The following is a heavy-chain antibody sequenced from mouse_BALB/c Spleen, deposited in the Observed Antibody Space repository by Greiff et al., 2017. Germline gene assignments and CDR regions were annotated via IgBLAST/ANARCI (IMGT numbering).Heavy chain of an antibody. CDR2: IYPGSGNT. D-gene: IGHD1-1*01. CDR3: TRSDYGRMDY. V-gene: IGHV1-77*01. CDR1: GYTFTDYY. Sequence: VMLVESGAELARPGASVKLSCKASGYTFTDYYINWVKQRTGQGLEWIGEIYPGSGNTYYNEKFKSKATLTVDTSSSTAYMQLSSLTSEDSAVYYCTRSDYGRMDYWGQGTSVTVSS. J-gene: IGHJ4*01.